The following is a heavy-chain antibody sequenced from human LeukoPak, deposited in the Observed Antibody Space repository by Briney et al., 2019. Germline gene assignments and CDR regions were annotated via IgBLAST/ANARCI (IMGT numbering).Heavy chain of an antibody. D-gene: IGHD3-10*01. J-gene: IGHJ4*02. V-gene: IGHV4-30-2*01. CDR1: GGSISSGGYS. Sequence: SETLSLTCAVSGGSISSGGYSWSWIRQPPGKGLEWIGYIYHSGSTYYNPSLKSRVTISVDRSKNQFSLKLSSVTAADTAVYYCGRGPPMGYFDYWGQGTLVTVSS. CDR2: IYHSGST. CDR3: GRGPPMGYFDY.